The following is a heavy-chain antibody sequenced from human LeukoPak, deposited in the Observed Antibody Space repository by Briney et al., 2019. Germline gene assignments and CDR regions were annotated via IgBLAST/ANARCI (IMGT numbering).Heavy chain of an antibody. J-gene: IGHJ4*02. CDR1: GFTFNSYA. Sequence: GGSLRLSCAASGFTFNSYAMSWVRQAPGKGLEWVSGISSGGNTYYADSVKGRFTISRDDSENTLNLQMNSLRAEDTAIYYCAKARAGDITAAFNYWGQGTLVTVSS. CDR2: ISSGGNT. CDR3: AKARAGDITAAFNY. V-gene: IGHV3-23*01. D-gene: IGHD6-13*01.